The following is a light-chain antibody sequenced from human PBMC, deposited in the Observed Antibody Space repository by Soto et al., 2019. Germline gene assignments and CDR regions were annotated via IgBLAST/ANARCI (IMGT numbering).Light chain of an antibody. CDR2: EVS. Sequence: QSALTQPASVSGSPGQSITISCTGTSSDVVSYNLVSWYQQHPGKAPKLMIYEVSKRPSGVSNRFSGSKSGNTASLTISGRQAEDEADYYCCSYAGSSTSVVFGGGTKLTVL. CDR3: CSYAGSSTSVV. CDR1: SSDVVSYNL. J-gene: IGLJ2*01. V-gene: IGLV2-23*02.